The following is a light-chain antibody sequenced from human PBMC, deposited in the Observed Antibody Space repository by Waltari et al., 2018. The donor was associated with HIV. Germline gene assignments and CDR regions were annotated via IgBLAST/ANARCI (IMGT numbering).Light chain of an antibody. Sequence: EVVMTQSPATLPVSPGERAALACRASQSVSRTLAWYQQNPGQPPRLINDAASTRASGVPGRISGTGSGAEFTLTSSSLQAEDVAVYYCQQYDDWPRTFGQGTRVEIK. CDR1: QSVSRT. V-gene: IGKV3-15*01. CDR3: QQYDDWPRT. CDR2: AAS. J-gene: IGKJ1*01.